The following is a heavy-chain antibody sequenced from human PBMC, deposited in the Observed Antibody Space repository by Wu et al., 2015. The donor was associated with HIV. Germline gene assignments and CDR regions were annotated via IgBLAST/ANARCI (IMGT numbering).Heavy chain of an antibody. CDR3: ARGDYANYDFWSAYPSY. CDR2: INPNSGGT. CDR1: GYTFTNYY. J-gene: IGHJ4*02. V-gene: IGHV1-2*02. D-gene: IGHD3-3*01. Sequence: QVQLVQSGAEVKKPGASVKVSCGTSGYTFTNYYIHWVRQAPGQGLEWMGWINPNSGGTNYAQKFQGTVTVTRDTSIGTAYMELSRLRSDDTAVYYCARGDYANYDFWSAYPSYWGQGTLVTVSS.